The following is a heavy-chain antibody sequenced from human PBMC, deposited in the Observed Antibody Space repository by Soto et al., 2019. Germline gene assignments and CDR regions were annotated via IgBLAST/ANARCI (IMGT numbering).Heavy chain of an antibody. CDR1: GFTVSSNY. Sequence: EVQLVESGGGLVQPGGSLRLSCAASGFTVSSNYMSWVRQAPGKGLEWVSVIYSGGSTYYTDSVKGRFTISRDNSKNTLYLQMNSLRAEDTAVYYCARALLPHDAFDIWGQGTMVTVSS. V-gene: IGHV3-66*01. J-gene: IGHJ3*02. CDR2: IYSGGST. CDR3: ARALLPHDAFDI.